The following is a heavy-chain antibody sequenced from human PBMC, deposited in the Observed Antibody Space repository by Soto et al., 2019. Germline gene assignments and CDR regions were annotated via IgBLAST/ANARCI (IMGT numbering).Heavy chain of an antibody. CDR3: ARAQAGHVLRFLEWLFFDY. CDR1: GYTFTSYA. Sequence: ASVKVSCKASGYTFTSYAMHWVRQAPGQRLEWMGWINAGNGNTKYSQKFQGRVTITRDTSASTAYMELSSLRSEDTAVYYCARAQAGHVLRFLEWLFFDYWGQGTLVTVSS. D-gene: IGHD3-3*01. V-gene: IGHV1-3*01. J-gene: IGHJ4*02. CDR2: INAGNGNT.